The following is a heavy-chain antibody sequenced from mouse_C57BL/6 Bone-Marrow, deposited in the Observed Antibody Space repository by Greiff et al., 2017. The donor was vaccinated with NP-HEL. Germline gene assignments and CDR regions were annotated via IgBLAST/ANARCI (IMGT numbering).Heavy chain of an antibody. CDR1: GYSITSGYY. D-gene: IGHD1-1*02. CDR3: ARDGGPYYFDY. V-gene: IGHV3-6*01. CDR2: ISYDGSN. J-gene: IGHJ2*01. Sequence: VQLKQSGPGLVKPSQSLSLTCSVTGYSITSGYYWNWIRQFPGNKLEWMGYISYDGSNNYNPSLKNRISITRDTSKNQFFLKLNSVTTEDTATYYCARDGGPYYFDYWGQGTTLTVSS.